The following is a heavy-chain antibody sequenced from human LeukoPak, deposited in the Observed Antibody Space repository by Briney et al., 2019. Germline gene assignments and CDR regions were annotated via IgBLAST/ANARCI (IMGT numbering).Heavy chain of an antibody. CDR3: ARHSGSGWQGLGY. CDR2: TSYNGNT. Sequence: EASVKVSCKVSGYTFSNYGISWVRQAPGLGLEWMGWTSYNGNTNYAQKFQDRVTMTTDTSTTTAYMELRSLESDDPAVYYCARHSGSGWQGLGYWGQGTLVTVSS. CDR1: GYTFSNYG. V-gene: IGHV1-18*04. J-gene: IGHJ4*02. D-gene: IGHD6-19*01.